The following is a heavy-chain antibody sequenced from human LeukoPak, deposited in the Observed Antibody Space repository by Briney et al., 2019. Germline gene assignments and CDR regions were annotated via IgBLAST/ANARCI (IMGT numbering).Heavy chain of an antibody. CDR3: ARGALYYDSHAFDI. Sequence: ASVKVSCKASGYTFTSYDINWVRQSTGQGLEGMGGMNPNSGNTGYAQKLQGRVTMTRNTSIRAAYMELSSLRSEDTAVYYCARGALYYDSHAFDIWGQGTMVTVSS. V-gene: IGHV1-8*01. J-gene: IGHJ3*02. CDR2: MNPNSGNT. D-gene: IGHD3-22*01. CDR1: GYTFTSYD.